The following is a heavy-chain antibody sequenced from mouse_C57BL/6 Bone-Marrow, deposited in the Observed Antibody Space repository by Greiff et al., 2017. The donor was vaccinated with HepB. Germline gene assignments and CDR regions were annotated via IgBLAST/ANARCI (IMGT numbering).Heavy chain of an antibody. CDR1: GYTFTDYN. Sequence: VQLQQSGPELVKPGASVKIPCKASGYTFTDYNMDWVKQSHGKSLEWIGDINPNNGGTIYNQKFKGKATLTVDKCSSTAYMEPRSLTSEDTAVYYCAVNWAAWFAYWGQGTLVTVSA. J-gene: IGHJ3*01. CDR2: INPNNGGT. CDR3: AVNWAAWFAY. D-gene: IGHD4-1*01. V-gene: IGHV1-18*01.